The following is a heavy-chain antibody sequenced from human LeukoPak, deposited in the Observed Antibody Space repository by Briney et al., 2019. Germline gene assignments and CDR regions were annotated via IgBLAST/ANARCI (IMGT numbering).Heavy chain of an antibody. CDR3: ARDLGGKQLVPPDHYYYYYGMDV. CDR1: GFTFSSYG. V-gene: IGHV3-30*02. CDR2: IRYDGSNK. D-gene: IGHD6-13*01. J-gene: IGHJ6*02. Sequence: PGGSLRLSCAASGFTFSSYGMHWVRQAPGKGLEWVAFIRYDGSNKYYADSVKGRFTISRDNSKNTLYLQMNSLRAEDTAVYYCARDLGGKQLVPPDHYYYYYGMDVWGQGTTVTVSS.